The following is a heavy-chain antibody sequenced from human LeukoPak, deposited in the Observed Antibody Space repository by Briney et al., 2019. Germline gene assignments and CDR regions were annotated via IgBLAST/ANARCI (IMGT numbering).Heavy chain of an antibody. CDR3: AKSSQRWLQFYYFDY. V-gene: IGHV3-43D*03. CDR1: GFTFDDYA. CDR2: ISWDGGST. D-gene: IGHD5-24*01. Sequence: GGSLRLSCAASGFTFDDYAMHWVRQAPGKGLEWVSLISWDGGSTYYADSVKGRFTISRDNSKNSLYLQMNSLRAEDTALYYCAKSSQRWLQFYYFDYWGQGTLVTVSS. J-gene: IGHJ4*02.